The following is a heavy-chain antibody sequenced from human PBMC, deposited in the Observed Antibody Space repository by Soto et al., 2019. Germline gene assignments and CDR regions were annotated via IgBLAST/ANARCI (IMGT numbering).Heavy chain of an antibody. CDR1: GFTFSSFA. J-gene: IGHJ6*02. D-gene: IGHD6-25*01. CDR2: ISSNGGNT. V-gene: IGHV3-64*02. Sequence: AGGSLRLSCAASGFTFSSFAMHWVRQAPGKGLEYVSGISSNGGNTYYEDSVKGRFTISRDNSKNTLYLQMGSLRPEDMAVYYCARGRYSSDVGVGMEVWGQGTTVTVSS. CDR3: ARGRYSSDVGVGMEV.